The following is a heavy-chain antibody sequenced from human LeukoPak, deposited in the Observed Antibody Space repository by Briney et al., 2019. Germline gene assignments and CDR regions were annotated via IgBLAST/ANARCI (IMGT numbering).Heavy chain of an antibody. Sequence: QPGGSLRLSCAASGFTFSSYSMNWVRQAPGKGLEWVSSISSSSSYIYYADSVKGRFTISRDNAKNSLYLQMNSLRAEDTAVYYCARNTYVSGWSGWFDPWGQGILVTVSS. CDR2: ISSSSSYI. J-gene: IGHJ5*02. D-gene: IGHD6-19*01. CDR1: GFTFSSYS. CDR3: ARNTYVSGWSGWFDP. V-gene: IGHV3-21*01.